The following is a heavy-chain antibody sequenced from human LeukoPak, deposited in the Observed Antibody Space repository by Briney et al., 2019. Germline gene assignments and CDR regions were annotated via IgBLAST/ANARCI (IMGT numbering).Heavy chain of an antibody. CDR2: ISYDGSNK. CDR3: AKGNDYGPYSYYGMDV. J-gene: IGHJ6*02. V-gene: IGHV3-30*18. Sequence: PGRSLRLSCAASGFTFSSYGMHWVRQAPGKGLEWVAVISYDGSNKYYADSVKGRFTISRDNSKNTLYLQMNSLRAEDTAVYYCAKGNDYGPYSYYGMDVWGQGTTVTVSS. CDR1: GFTFSSYG. D-gene: IGHD4-17*01.